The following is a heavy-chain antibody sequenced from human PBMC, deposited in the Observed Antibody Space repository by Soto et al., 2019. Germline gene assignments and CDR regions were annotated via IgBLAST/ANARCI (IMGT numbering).Heavy chain of an antibody. V-gene: IGHV3-74*01. Sequence: HPGGSLRLSCSVSGFTFSAYWMHWVRQVPGKGLTWVSRISDDGSTATYADSVKGRFVISRDNAKNSLYLEMNTLRADDYGLYYCARGPRVSSTGTGAHWGRGTLVTVSS. CDR2: ISDDGSTA. CDR3: ARGPRVSSTGTGAH. CDR1: GFTFSAYW. D-gene: IGHD1-1*01. J-gene: IGHJ4*02.